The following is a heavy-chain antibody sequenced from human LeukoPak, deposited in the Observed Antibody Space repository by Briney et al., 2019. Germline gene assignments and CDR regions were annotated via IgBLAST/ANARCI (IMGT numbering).Heavy chain of an antibody. V-gene: IGHV3-21*01. D-gene: IGHD2-21*02. CDR1: RFTFSSYS. CDR3: ARDVVVTAFDY. J-gene: IGHJ4*02. CDR2: ISSSGTYI. Sequence: GGSLRLSCAASRFTFSSYSMDWVRQAPGKGLEWASSISSSGTYIYYADSMKGRFTISRDNAKNSLYLQMNSLRAEDTAVYYCARDVVVTAFDYWGQGTLVTVSS.